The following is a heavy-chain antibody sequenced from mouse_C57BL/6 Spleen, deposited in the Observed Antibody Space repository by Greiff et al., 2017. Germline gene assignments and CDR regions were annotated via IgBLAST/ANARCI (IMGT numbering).Heavy chain of an antibody. V-gene: IGHV1-69*01. CDR3: ARVCGREDWYFAV. CDR1: GYTFTSYW. CDR2: IDPSDSYP. Sequence: VQLQQPGAELVMPGASVKLSCKASGYTFTSYWMHWVKQRPGQGLEWIGEIDPSDSYPTYNQKFKGKSTLPVDKSSRTAYMQLSSLTSEDSAVYYCARVCGREDWYFAVWGTGTTVTGSS. D-gene: IGHD1-1*01. J-gene: IGHJ1*03.